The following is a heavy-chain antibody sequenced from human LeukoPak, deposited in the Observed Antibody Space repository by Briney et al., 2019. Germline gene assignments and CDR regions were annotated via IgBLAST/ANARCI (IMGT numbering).Heavy chain of an antibody. CDR1: GGSISSSSYY. CDR2: IYYSGST. V-gene: IGHV4-39*07. Sequence: LSETLSLICTVSGGSISSSSYYWGWIRQPPGKGLEWIGSIYYSGSTYYNPSLKSRVTISVDTSKNQFSLKLSSVTAADTAVYFCARTSVYTYWYFDLWGRGTLVTVSS. J-gene: IGHJ2*01. CDR3: ARTSVYTYWYFDL.